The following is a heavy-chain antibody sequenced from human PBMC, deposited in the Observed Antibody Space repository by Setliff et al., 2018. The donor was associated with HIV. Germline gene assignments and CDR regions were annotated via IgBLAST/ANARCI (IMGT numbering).Heavy chain of an antibody. D-gene: IGHD3-3*01. V-gene: IGHV3-7*01. CDR2: IKEDGSAT. CDR1: GFSFSKYS. CDR3: AREGVHHNFWSGYTYYYGLDV. J-gene: IGHJ3*01. Sequence: GGSLRLSCAAFGFSFSKYSMSWVRQAPGKGLEWVANIKEDGSATYYVESVRGRFTISRDNPNNLLYLQMGSLRGEDTAVYYCAREGVHHNFWSGYTYYYGLDVWGQGTTVTVSS.